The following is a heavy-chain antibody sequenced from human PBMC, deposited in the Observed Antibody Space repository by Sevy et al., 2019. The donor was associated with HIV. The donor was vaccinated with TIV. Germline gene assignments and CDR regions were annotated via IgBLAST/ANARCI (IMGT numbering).Heavy chain of an antibody. Sequence: GGSLRLSCTASGFTFGDYAMSWFRQAPGKGLEWVGFIRSKAYGGTTEYAASVKGRFTISRDDSKSIAYLRMNSLKTEDTAVYYCTREREITMIVVVITTYAFDIWGQGTMVTVSS. J-gene: IGHJ3*02. V-gene: IGHV3-49*03. CDR2: IRSKAYGGTT. CDR3: TREREITMIVVVITTYAFDI. D-gene: IGHD3-22*01. CDR1: GFTFGDYA.